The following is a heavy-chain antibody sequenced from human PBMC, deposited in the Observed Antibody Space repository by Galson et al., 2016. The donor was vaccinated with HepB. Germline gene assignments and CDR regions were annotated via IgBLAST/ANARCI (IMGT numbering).Heavy chain of an antibody. J-gene: IGHJ4*02. CDR1: GFTFRNYG. CDR3: ARGSYPSGAFDY. Sequence: SLRLSCAASGFTFRNYGMTWVRQAPGKGLEVVSSISRSGDSTDYADSVKGRFTISRDNSKNTLSLQMNSLRAEDTAVYYCARGSYPSGAFDYWGQGALVTVSS. CDR2: ISRSGDST. D-gene: IGHD3-10*01. V-gene: IGHV3-23*01.